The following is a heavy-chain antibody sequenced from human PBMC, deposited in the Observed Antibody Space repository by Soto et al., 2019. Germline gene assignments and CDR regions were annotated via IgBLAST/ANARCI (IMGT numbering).Heavy chain of an antibody. Sequence: QVQLVESGGGVVPPGRSLRLSCAASGFTFSSFTMQWVRQAPGKGLEWVAVISYDDGDNKYYADSVQGRFTISRDNSKNTRYLQNNSLRTEDTAVYYCARITVVSGTPDFDYWGQGTLVTVSS. J-gene: IGHJ4*02. CDR1: GFTFSSFT. V-gene: IGHV3-30-3*01. CDR3: ARITVVSGTPDFDY. CDR2: ISYDDGDNK. D-gene: IGHD6-19*01.